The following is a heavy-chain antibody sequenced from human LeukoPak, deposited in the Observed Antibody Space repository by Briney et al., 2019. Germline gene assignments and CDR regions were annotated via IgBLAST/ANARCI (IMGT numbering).Heavy chain of an antibody. CDR3: ARAYYYDSSGYYFDY. D-gene: IGHD3-22*01. Sequence: ASVKVSCKTSGYTFTGYYMHWVRQAPGQGLEWMGWINPNSGGTNYAQKFQGRVTMTRDTSISTAYMELSRLRSDDTAVYYCARAYYYDSSGYYFDYWGQGTLVTVSS. J-gene: IGHJ4*02. CDR2: INPNSGGT. CDR1: GYTFTGYY. V-gene: IGHV1-2*02.